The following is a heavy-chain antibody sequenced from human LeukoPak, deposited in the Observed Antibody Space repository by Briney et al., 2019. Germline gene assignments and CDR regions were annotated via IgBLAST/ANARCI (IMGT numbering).Heavy chain of an antibody. CDR2: ISGSGNTI. Sequence: GGSLRLSCAASGFTFSSYSMNWVRQDPGKGLEWVSYISGSGNTIYYADSVKGRFAVSRDNARNSLYLEMTSLRAEDTAVYFCARVTGHYYYYMDVWGKGTTVTVSS. V-gene: IGHV3-48*01. CDR3: ARVTGHYYYYMDV. CDR1: GFTFSSYS. J-gene: IGHJ6*03. D-gene: IGHD1-14*01.